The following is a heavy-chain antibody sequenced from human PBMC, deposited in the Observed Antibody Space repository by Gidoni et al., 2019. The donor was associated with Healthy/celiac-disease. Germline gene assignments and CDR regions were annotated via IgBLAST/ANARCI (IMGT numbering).Heavy chain of an antibody. J-gene: IGHJ5*02. Sequence: QVQLVQSGAEVKKPGSSVKVSCKASGGTFSSYAISWVRQAPGQGLEWMGGIIPIFGTANYAQKFQGRVTITADKSTSTAYMELSSLRSEDTAVYYCARADYDFWSGYFSNWFDPWGQGTLVTVSS. V-gene: IGHV1-69*06. CDR2: IIPIFGTA. CDR3: ARADYDFWSGYFSNWFDP. D-gene: IGHD3-3*01. CDR1: GGTFSSYA.